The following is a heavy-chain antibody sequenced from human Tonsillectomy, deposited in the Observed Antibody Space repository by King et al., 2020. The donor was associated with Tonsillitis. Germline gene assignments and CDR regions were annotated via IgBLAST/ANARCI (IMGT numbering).Heavy chain of an antibody. CDR2: IRHDGSEK. J-gene: IGHJ4*02. Sequence: VQLVESGGGVVQPGGSLRLSCAASGFTFKTYGMHWVRQAPGKGLEWVAYIRHDGSEKYYTDSVKGRFTISRDSSKNTLYLQVTSLRRDDTAIYYCAKDWGYQGPLAASYFDFWGQGTLVTVSS. V-gene: IGHV3-30*02. CDR3: AKDWGYQGPLAASYFDF. D-gene: IGHD7-27*01. CDR1: GFTFKTYG.